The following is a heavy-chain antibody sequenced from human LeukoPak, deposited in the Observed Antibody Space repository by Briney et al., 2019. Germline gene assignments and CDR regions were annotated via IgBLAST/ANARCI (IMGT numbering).Heavy chain of an antibody. V-gene: IGHV4-39*07. D-gene: IGHD6-6*01. CDR3: ARPREAARSDY. CDR2: IYYSGST. J-gene: IGHJ4*02. CDR1: GGSISGSSYY. Sequence: SETLSLTCTVSGGSISGSSYYWGWIRQPPGKGLEWIGSIYYSGSTYYNPSLKSRVTISVDTSKNRFSLKLSSVTAADTAVYYCARPREAARSDYWGQGTLVTVSS.